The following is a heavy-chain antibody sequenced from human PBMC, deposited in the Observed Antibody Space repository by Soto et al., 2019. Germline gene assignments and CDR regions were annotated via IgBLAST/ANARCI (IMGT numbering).Heavy chain of an antibody. CDR1: GFTFSTYA. CDR3: AIVPNRYGDYFYGIDN. Sequence: GGSLRLSCAASGFTFSTYAMTWVRQAPGKGLEWVSTISASGGSTYYADSVKGRFTISRDNSKNTVILQMNSLRAEDTAVYYCAIVPNRYGDYFYGIDNWGKGTLATLAS. J-gene: IGHJ4*02. D-gene: IGHD4-17*01. V-gene: IGHV3-23*01. CDR2: ISASGGST.